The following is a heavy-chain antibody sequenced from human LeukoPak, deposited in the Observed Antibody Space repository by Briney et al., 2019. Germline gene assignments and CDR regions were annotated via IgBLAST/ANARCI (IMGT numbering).Heavy chain of an antibody. CDR2: IIPIFGTA. CDR1: GGTFSSYA. CDR3: ARDGNRDNGMDV. J-gene: IGHJ6*02. V-gene: IGHV1-69*13. Sequence: GASVKVSCKASGGTFSSYAISWVRQAPGQGLEWMGGIIPIFGTANYAQKFQGRVTITADESTSTAYMELSSLRSEDTAVYYCARDGNRDNGMDVWGQGTTVTVSS. D-gene: IGHD1-14*01.